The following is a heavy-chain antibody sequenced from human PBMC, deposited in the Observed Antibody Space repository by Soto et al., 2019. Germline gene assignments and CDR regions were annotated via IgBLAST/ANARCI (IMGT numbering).Heavy chain of an antibody. J-gene: IGHJ6*02. CDR1: GGTFSSYA. CDR2: IIPIFGTA. D-gene: IGHD2-15*01. V-gene: IGHV1-69*13. Sequence: ASVKVSCKASGGTFSSYAISWVRQAPGQGLEWMGGIIPIFGTANYAQKFQGRVTITADESTSTAYMELSSLRSEDTAVYYCARELAATYCSGGSCSQYYYYYYGMDVWGQGTTVTVSS. CDR3: ARELAATYCSGGSCSQYYYYYYGMDV.